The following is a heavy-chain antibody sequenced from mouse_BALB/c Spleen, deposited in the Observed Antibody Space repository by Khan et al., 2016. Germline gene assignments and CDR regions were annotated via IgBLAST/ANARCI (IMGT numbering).Heavy chain of an antibody. J-gene: IGHJ3*01. CDR3: TTWFAY. CDR1: GFTFSNYW. CDR2: IRLKSNNYAT. Sequence: EVKLEVSGGGLVQPGGSMKLSCVASGFTFSNYWMNWVRQSPEKGLEWVAEIRLKSNNYATHYAESVKGRFTISRDDSKSSVYLQMNNLRAEDTGIYYCTTWFAYWGQGTLVTVSA. V-gene: IGHV6-6*02.